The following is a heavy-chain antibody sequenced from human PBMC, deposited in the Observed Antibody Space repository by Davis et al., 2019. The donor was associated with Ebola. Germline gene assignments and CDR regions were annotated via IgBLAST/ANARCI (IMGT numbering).Heavy chain of an antibody. CDR3: ARAGWELPDY. V-gene: IGHV3-53*01. CDR2: IYSGGST. J-gene: IGHJ4*02. Sequence: GESLKISCAASGFTVSSNYMSWVRQAPGKGPEWVSVIYSGGSTYYADSVKGRFTISRDNSKNTLYLQMNSLRAEDTAVYYCARAGWELPDYWGQGTLVTVSS. CDR1: GFTVSSNY. D-gene: IGHD1-26*01.